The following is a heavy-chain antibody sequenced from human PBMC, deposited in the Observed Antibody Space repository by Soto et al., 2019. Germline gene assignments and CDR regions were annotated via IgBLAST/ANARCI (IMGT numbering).Heavy chain of an antibody. CDR3: AKDPTPYSSNWDYYYGMDV. J-gene: IGHJ6*02. CDR1: GITFSTYG. CDR2: ISYDGSNK. D-gene: IGHD6-13*01. Sequence: QVQLVESGGGVVQPGRSLRLSCAASGITFSTYGMHWVRQAPGKGLEWVAAISYDGSNKYYADSVKGRFTISRDNSKNTLYLQMNSLRAEDTAVYYCAKDPTPYSSNWDYYYGMDVWGQGTTVTVSS. V-gene: IGHV3-30*18.